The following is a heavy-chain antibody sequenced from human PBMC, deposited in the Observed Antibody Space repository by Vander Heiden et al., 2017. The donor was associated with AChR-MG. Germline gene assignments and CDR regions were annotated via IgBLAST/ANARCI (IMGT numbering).Heavy chain of an antibody. CDR2: INPNSGGT. V-gene: IGHV1-2*02. J-gene: IGHJ4*02. CDR1: GYTFTGYD. CDR3: ARGWDDSSGYPD. D-gene: IGHD3-22*01. Sequence: QVQLVQSGAEVQKPGASVKFSCKASGYTFTGYDMHWVRQATGQGLEWMGWINPNSGGTNYAQKFQSRVTMTRDTSISTAYMELSRLRADDTAVYYCARGWDDSSGYPDWGQGTLVTVAS.